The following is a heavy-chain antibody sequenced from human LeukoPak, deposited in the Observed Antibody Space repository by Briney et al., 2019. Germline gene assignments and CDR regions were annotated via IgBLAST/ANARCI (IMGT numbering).Heavy chain of an antibody. Sequence: GGSLRLSCAASGFTFSSYSMNWVRQAPGEGLEWVSSISSSSSYIYYADSVKGRFTISRDNAKNSLYLQMNSLRAEDTAVYYCAREVVEWFRYGMDVWGQGTTVTVSS. CDR2: ISSSSSYI. CDR1: GFTFSSYS. CDR3: AREVVEWFRYGMDV. D-gene: IGHD3-3*01. J-gene: IGHJ6*02. V-gene: IGHV3-21*01.